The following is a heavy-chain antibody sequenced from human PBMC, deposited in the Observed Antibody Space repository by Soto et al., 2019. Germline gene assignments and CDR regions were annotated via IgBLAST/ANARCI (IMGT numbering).Heavy chain of an antibody. Sequence: GSLRLSCAASGFAFSDYDMSWVRQAPGKGLEWVSAISGNGGSTYYADSVKGRFTISRDNSKNTLYLQMNNLRAEDTAVYYCANRDTSMVTRYYYGMDVWGQGTTVTVSS. CDR2: ISGNGGST. CDR1: GFAFSDYD. J-gene: IGHJ6*02. CDR3: ANRDTSMVTRYYYGMDV. D-gene: IGHD5-18*01. V-gene: IGHV3-23*01.